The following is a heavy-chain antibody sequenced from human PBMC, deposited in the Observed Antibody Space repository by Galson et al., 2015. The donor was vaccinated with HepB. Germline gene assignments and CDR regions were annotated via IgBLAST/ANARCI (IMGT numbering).Heavy chain of an antibody. CDR1: GFTFGSYA. J-gene: IGHJ4*02. CDR2: ISGSGGST. CDR3: AKGFGYGDYFAY. V-gene: IGHV3-23*01. Sequence: SLRLSCAASGFTFGSYAMSWVRQAPGKGLEWVSAISGSGGSTYYADSVKGRFTISRDNSKNTLYLQMNSLRAEDTAVYYCAKGFGYGDYFAYWGQGTLVTVSS. D-gene: IGHD4-17*01.